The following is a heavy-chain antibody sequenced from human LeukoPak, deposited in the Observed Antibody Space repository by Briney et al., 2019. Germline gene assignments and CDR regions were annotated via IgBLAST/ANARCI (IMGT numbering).Heavy chain of an antibody. J-gene: IGHJ4*02. D-gene: IGHD4-17*01. CDR3: ANRYGDDTDY. V-gene: IGHV3-23*01. CDR1: GFTFSSYA. Sequence: GGSLRLSCAASGFTFSSYAMSWVRQAPGKGLEWVSAISGSGGSTYYADSVKSRFTISRDNSKNTLYLQMNSLRAEDTAVYYCANRYGDDTDYWGQGTLVTVSS. CDR2: ISGSGGST.